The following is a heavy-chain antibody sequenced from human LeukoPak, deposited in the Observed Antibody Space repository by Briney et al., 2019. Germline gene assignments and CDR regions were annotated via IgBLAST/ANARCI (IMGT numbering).Heavy chain of an antibody. CDR1: GGTFSSYA. CDR2: IIPILGIA. V-gene: IGHV1-69*04. CDR3: ARDSGYDNYYDSSGYYSHHYYYYGMDV. Sequence: GASVKVSCKASGGTFSSYAISWVRQAPGQGLEWMGRIIPILGIANYAQKFQGRVTITADKSTSTAYMELSSLRSEDTAVYYCARDSGYDNYYDSSGYYSHHYYYYGMDVWGQGTTVTVSS. D-gene: IGHD3-22*01. J-gene: IGHJ6*02.